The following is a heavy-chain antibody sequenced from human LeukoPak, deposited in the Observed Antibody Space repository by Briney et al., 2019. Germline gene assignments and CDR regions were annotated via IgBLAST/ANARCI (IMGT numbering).Heavy chain of an antibody. CDR3: ARVGQLVLALSDV. J-gene: IGHJ6*02. Sequence: ASVKVSCKAYGYTFTGYYILWVRQAPGQGLEWMGWINPNSGDTNYAEKFQGRVTMTRDTSISTAYMELSRLRSDDTAVYYCARVGQLVLALSDVWGQGTTVTVSS. D-gene: IGHD6-13*01. CDR2: INPNSGDT. V-gene: IGHV1-2*02. CDR1: GYTFTGYY.